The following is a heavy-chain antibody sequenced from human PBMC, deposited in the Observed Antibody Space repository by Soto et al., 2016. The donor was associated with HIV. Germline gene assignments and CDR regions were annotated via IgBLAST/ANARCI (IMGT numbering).Heavy chain of an antibody. D-gene: IGHD3-22*01. J-gene: IGHJ4*02. V-gene: IGHV3-23*01. CDR1: GFTFGSYA. CDR3: ARSVGGYYLDY. CDR2: IDATGGST. Sequence: EVQLLESGGDLVQPGGSLRLSCAASGFTFGSYAMSWVRQAPGKGLQWVSAIDATGGSTYFAVSVEGRFTISRDNSKNTLYLQLNSLTADDTAVYYCARSVGGYYLDYWSQGAQVTVSS.